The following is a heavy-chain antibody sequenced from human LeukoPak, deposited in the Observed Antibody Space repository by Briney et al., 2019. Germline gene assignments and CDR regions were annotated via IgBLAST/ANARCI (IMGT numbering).Heavy chain of an antibody. CDR3: ARASAHITIFGVVMGPNWFDP. J-gene: IGHJ5*02. CDR2: IYYSGST. Sequence: PSETLSLTCTVSGGSISSYYWSWIRQPPGKGLEWIGYIYYSGSTNYNPSLKSRVTISVDTSKNQFSLKLSSVTAADTAVYYCARASAHITIFGVVMGPNWFDPWGQGTLVTVSS. V-gene: IGHV4-59*01. CDR1: GGSISSYY. D-gene: IGHD3-3*01.